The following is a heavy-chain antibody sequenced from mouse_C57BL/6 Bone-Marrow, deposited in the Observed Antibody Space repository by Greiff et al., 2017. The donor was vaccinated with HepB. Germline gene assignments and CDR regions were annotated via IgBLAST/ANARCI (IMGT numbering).Heavy chain of an antibody. CDR1: GYTFTDYY. CDR3: ASLYYYGSSSYYYAMDN. CDR2: INPNNGGT. J-gene: IGHJ4*01. D-gene: IGHD1-1*01. V-gene: IGHV1-26*01. Sequence: EVQLQQSGPELVKPGASVKISCKASGYTFTDYYMNWVKQSHGKSLEWIGDINPNNGGTSYNQKFKGKATLTVDKSSSTAYMELRSLTSEDSAVYYCASLYYYGSSSYYYAMDNWGQGTSVTVSS.